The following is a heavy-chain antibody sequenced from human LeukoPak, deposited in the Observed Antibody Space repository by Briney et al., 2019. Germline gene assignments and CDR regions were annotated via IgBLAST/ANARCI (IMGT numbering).Heavy chain of an antibody. CDR3: ARELYYYDSSGYYSIDAFDI. V-gene: IGHV3-53*01. CDR1: GFTVSSNY. CDR2: IYSGGST. Sequence: GGSLRLSCAASGFTVSSNYMSWVRQAPGKGLEWVSVIYSGGSTYYADSVRGRFTISRDNSKNTLYLQMNSLRAEDTAVYYCARELYYYDSSGYYSIDAFDIWGQGTMVTVSS. J-gene: IGHJ3*02. D-gene: IGHD3-22*01.